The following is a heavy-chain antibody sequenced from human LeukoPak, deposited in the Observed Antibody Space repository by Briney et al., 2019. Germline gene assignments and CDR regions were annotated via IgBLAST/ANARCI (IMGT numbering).Heavy chain of an antibody. CDR2: ISSSSSYI. V-gene: IGHV3-21*04. Sequence: GGPVRLFCSPCGFPFNIYSMNWLRQAPGKGLEWVSSISSSSSYILHEHSVKGPFPLSRHNAENSLYLQRDSCSAGGTAVFYCARGPLRYNGMDVWGQGTTVTVSS. J-gene: IGHJ6*02. CDR1: GFPFNIYS. CDR3: ARGPLRYNGMDV.